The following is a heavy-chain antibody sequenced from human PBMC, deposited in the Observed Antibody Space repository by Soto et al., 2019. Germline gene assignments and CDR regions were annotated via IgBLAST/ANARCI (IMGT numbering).Heavy chain of an antibody. CDR3: ARGIGVVIRYYYYYGMDV. CDR1: GGSFSGYY. J-gene: IGHJ6*02. CDR2: INHSGST. V-gene: IGHV4-34*01. Sequence: SSETLSLTCAVYGGSFSGYYWSWIRQPPGKGLEWIGEINHSGSTNYNPSLKSRVTISVDTSKNQFSLKLSSVTAADTAVYYCARGIGVVIRYYYYYGMDVWGQGTTVTVSS. D-gene: IGHD3-3*01.